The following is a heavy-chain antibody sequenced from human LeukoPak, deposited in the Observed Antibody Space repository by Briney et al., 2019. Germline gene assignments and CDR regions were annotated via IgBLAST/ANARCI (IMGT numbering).Heavy chain of an antibody. CDR1: GYTFTGYY. V-gene: IGHV1-2*02. Sequence: ASVKVSCKASGYTFTGYYMHWVRQAPGQGLEWMGWINPNSGGTNYAQKFQGRVTMTTDTSISTAYMELSRLGSDDTAVYYCARGGSDGRAGVFDYWGQGTLVTVSP. D-gene: IGHD5-18*01. CDR3: ARGGSDGRAGVFDY. CDR2: INPNSGGT. J-gene: IGHJ4*02.